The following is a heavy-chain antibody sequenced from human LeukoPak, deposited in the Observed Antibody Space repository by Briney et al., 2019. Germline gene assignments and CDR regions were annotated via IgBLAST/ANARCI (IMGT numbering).Heavy chain of an antibody. Sequence: GGSLRLSCAASGFTFSSYWMLWVRQAPGKGLEWVSTISSPTSSTHYADFVKGRFTISRDNSKNTLYLQMNSLRAEDTAMYYCSAGYDYWGHGTLVTVSS. CDR3: SAGYDY. J-gene: IGHJ4*01. CDR2: ISSPTSST. CDR1: GFTFSSYW. V-gene: IGHV3-74*01. D-gene: IGHD2-15*01.